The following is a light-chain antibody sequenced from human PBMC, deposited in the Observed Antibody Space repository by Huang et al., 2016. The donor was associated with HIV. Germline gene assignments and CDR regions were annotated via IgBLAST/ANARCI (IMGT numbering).Light chain of an antibody. V-gene: IGKV1-39*01. J-gene: IGKJ2*01. Sequence: DIQMTQSPSSLSASVGDRVTITCRASQSISSYLNWYQQKLGEAPKLLIYAESSLQSGVPSRCSGGGSGTDFTLTISSLQPEEFATYYCQQSYSTRYTFGQGTKLEIK. CDR2: AES. CDR1: QSISSY. CDR3: QQSYSTRYT.